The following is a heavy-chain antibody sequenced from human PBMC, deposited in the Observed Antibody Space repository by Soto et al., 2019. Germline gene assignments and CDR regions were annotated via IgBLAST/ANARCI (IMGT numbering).Heavy chain of an antibody. J-gene: IGHJ3*01. V-gene: IGHV4-30-4*01. CDR3: VRGDPGGCSSSSYSNAFDL. Sequence: QVQLQESGPGLVKPSQTLSLTCTVSGGSISSGDYYWNWIRQPPGKGLEWIGSIYYSGSTYYSPSRMSRFTISIGVSKTQFSRKLSSVTAADPAVYYFVRGDPGGCSSSSYSNAFDLWGRGTMVAVSS. CDR1: GGSISSGDYY. D-gene: IGHD2-2*01. CDR2: IYYSGST.